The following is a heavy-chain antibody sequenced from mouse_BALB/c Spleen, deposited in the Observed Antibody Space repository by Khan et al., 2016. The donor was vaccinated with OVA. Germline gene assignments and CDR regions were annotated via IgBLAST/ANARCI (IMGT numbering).Heavy chain of an antibody. V-gene: IGHV3-2*02. CDR3: ARVYGGDFDY. D-gene: IGHD1-1*01. CDR1: GYSITSDYA. CDR2: ISYSGNT. J-gene: IGHJ2*01. Sequence: EVKLLESGPGLVKPSQSLSLTCTVTGYSITSDYAWNWIRQFPGNKLEWMGFISYSGNTNYNPSLKSRISITRDTSKNQFFLQLNSVTTEDTARYYCARVYGGDFDYWGQGPTLTVSS.